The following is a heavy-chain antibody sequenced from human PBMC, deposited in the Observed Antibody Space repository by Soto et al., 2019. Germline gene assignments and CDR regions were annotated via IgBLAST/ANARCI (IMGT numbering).Heavy chain of an antibody. D-gene: IGHD3-9*01. CDR2: IWHDGSNL. V-gene: IGHV3-33*01. CDR3: ARVGGIRYPIGNWFDP. Sequence: QVQLVESGGGVVQPGRSLRLSCAASRFTFSSYGMHWVRQAPGKGLEWVAVIWHDGSNLDYADSVKGRFTISRDNSKNPLYLQMNSLRAEDTAVYYCARVGGIRYPIGNWFDPWGQGTLVTVSS. CDR1: RFTFSSYG. J-gene: IGHJ5*02.